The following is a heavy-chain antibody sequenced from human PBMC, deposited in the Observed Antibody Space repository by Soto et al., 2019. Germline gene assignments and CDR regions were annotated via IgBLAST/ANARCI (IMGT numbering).Heavy chain of an antibody. D-gene: IGHD4-17*01. CDR2: ISYSGST. Sequence: QVQLQESGPGLVKPSETLSLTCTVSGGSISNYFWSWIRQPPGKGLEWIGYISYSGSTKYNPSLKSRITISADMSKNQFSLMLSTVTAADTAVYYCAGLDYGDYVGTFDYWGQGTLVTVSS. CDR1: GGSISNYF. V-gene: IGHV4-59*01. J-gene: IGHJ4*02. CDR3: AGLDYGDYVGTFDY.